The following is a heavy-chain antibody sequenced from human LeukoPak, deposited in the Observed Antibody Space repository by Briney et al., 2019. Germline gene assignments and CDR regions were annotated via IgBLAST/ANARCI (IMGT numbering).Heavy chain of an antibody. CDR1: GFTFRDYW. D-gene: IGHD1-14*01. Sequence: PGGSLRLSCVASGFTFRDYWMTWVRQAPGKGLEWVANIKEDGSEKNYADSVKGRFTTSRDNSKNSVYLQMNSLRGEDTAVYYCARARYGDFWGQGTLVTVSS. V-gene: IGHV3-7*01. CDR3: ARARYGDF. CDR2: IKEDGSEK. J-gene: IGHJ4*02.